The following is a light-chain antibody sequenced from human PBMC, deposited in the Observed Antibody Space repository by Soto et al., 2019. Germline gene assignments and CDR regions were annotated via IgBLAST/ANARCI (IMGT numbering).Light chain of an antibody. V-gene: IGKV1-5*01. Sequence: DIPMTQSPSTLSASVGDRVTITCRASQTFTRWLAWYQQKPGKAPKLLIYDASTLESGVPSRFSGSGSGTEFTLTISSLQPDDFATYFCQQYNGHSTFGQEIKVDIK. CDR1: QTFTRW. J-gene: IGKJ1*01. CDR3: QQYNGHST. CDR2: DAS.